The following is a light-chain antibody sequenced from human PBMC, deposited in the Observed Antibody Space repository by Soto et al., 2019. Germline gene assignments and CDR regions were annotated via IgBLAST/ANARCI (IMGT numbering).Light chain of an antibody. CDR3: CSYAGSSTFE. CDR2: EGS. CDR1: SSDVGSYNL. J-gene: IGLJ3*02. Sequence: QSPLTQPASVSGAPGQSITISCTGTSSDVGSYNLVSWYQQHPGKAPKLMIYEGSKRPSGISNRFSGSKSGNTASLTISGLQAEDEADYYCCSYAGSSTFEFGGGTKLTV. V-gene: IGLV2-23*03.